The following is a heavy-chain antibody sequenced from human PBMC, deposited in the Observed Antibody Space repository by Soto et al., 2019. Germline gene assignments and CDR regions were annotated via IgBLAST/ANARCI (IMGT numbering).Heavy chain of an antibody. CDR2: IIPILGIA. J-gene: IGHJ4*02. D-gene: IGHD6-13*01. CDR1: GGTFSSYT. Sequence: QVQLVQSGAEVKKPGSSVKVSCKASGGTFSSYTISWVRQAPGQGLEWMGRIIPILGIANYAQKFQGRVTITADKSTSTAYMELTSLRSEDTAVYYCASDPTLAADCIFGGNYWGQGTLVTVSS. V-gene: IGHV1-69*02. CDR3: ASDPTLAADCIFGGNY.